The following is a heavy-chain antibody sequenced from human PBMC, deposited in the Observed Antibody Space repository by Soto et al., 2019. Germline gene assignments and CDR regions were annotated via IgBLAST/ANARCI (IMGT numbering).Heavy chain of an antibody. D-gene: IGHD1-1*01. CDR3: ARVGTTGTLWY. J-gene: IGHJ4*02. CDR2: IHYSGSA. CDR1: GGSISTYY. V-gene: IGHV4-59*01. Sequence: QVQLQESGPGLVKPSETLSLTCTVSGGSISTYYWSWVRQPPGKGLEWIAYIHYSGSANYNPSLTXXVTISVDTAQNQFSLKVTSVTAADTAVYYCARVGTTGTLWYWGQGTLVTVSS.